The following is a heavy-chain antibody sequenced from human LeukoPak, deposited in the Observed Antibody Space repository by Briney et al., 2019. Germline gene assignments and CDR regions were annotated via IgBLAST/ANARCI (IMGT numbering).Heavy chain of an antibody. CDR2: IYYSGST. D-gene: IGHD5-18*01. J-gene: IGHJ4*02. Sequence: PSETLSLTCTVSGGSISSSSYYWGWIRQPPGKGLEWIGSIYYSGSTYYNPSLKIRVTISVDTSKNQFSLKLSSVTAADTAVYCCARHENTAMVTVSFDYWGQGTLVAVSS. CDR1: GGSISSSSYY. CDR3: ARHENTAMVTVSFDY. V-gene: IGHV4-39*01.